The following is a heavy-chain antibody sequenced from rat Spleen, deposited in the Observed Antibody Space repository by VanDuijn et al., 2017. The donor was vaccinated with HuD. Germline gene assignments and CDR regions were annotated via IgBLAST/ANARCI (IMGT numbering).Heavy chain of an antibody. D-gene: IGHD1-2*01. CDR3: ARDYSNYIGPLYNWFAY. CDR2: ISTGGGNT. V-gene: IGHV5-25*01. J-gene: IGHJ3*01. CDR1: GFTFSNYY. Sequence: EVQVVESGGGLVQPGRSMKLSCAASGFTFSNYYMAWVRQAPTKGLEWVASISTGGGNTYYRDSVKGRFTISRDNAKSTLYLQMDSLRSEDTATYYCARDYSNYIGPLYNWFAYWGQGTQVTVSS.